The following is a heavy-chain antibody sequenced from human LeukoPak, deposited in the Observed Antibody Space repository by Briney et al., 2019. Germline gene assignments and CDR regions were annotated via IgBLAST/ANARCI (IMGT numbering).Heavy chain of an antibody. V-gene: IGHV3-11*01. CDR3: ARDRWGKYYFDY. D-gene: IGHD7-27*01. CDR2: ISSTATTI. CDR1: GFPFSDFY. Sequence: PGGSLRLSCAASGFPFSDFYMTWIRQAPGKGLEWVSYISSTATTIYYADSVKGRFTISRDSAKNSLYLQMNNLRAEDTAVYYCARDRWGKYYFDYWGQGTLVTVSS. J-gene: IGHJ4*02.